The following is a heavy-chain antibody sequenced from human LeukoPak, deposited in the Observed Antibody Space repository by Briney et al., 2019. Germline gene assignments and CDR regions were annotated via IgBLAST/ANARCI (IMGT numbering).Heavy chain of an antibody. CDR3: AKDPESSSWYYFDY. CDR2: ISGSGGST. CDR1: GFTFSSYA. J-gene: IGHJ4*02. V-gene: IGHV3-23*01. Sequence: GGSLRLSCAASGFTFSSYAMSWVRQAPGKGLEWVPAISGSGGSTYYADSVKGRFTISRDNSKNTLYLQMNSLRAEDTAVYYCAKDPESSSWYYFDYWGQGTLVTVSS. D-gene: IGHD6-13*01.